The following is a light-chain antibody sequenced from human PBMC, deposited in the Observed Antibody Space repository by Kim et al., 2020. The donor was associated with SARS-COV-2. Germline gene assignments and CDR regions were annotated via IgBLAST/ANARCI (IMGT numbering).Light chain of an antibody. Sequence: SSELTQDPAVSVALGQTVRITCQGDSLRSYYASWYQQKPGQAPVLVIYGKNNWPSGIPDRFSGSSSGNTASLTITGAQAEDEADYYCNSRDSSGNPFVFGTGTKVAVL. CDR1: SLRSYY. J-gene: IGLJ1*01. CDR2: GKN. CDR3: NSRDSSGNPFV. V-gene: IGLV3-19*01.